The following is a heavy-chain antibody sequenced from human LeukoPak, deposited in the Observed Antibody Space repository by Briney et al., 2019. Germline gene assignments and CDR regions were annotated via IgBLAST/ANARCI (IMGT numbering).Heavy chain of an antibody. CDR3: AKETPALGYCSGGSCLALSSFDY. CDR2: IKGDGSEK. CDR1: GFTFSTYW. J-gene: IGHJ4*02. D-gene: IGHD2-15*01. V-gene: IGHV3-7*01. Sequence: PGGSLRLSCAASGFTFSTYWMSWVRQAPGKGLEWVANIKGDGSEKSFMDSVKGRFTISRDNSKNTLYLQMNSLRAEDTAVYYCAKETPALGYCSGGSCLALSSFDYWGQGTLVTVSS.